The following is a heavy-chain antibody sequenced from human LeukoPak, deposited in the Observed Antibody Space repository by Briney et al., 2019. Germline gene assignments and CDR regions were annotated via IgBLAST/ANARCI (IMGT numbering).Heavy chain of an antibody. CDR1: GYTFSSND. CDR2: MNPHSGNT. J-gene: IGHJ4*02. Sequence: ASVKVSCKASGYTFSSNDINWVRQATGQGLEWMGWMNPHSGNTGYAQKFQGRVTITRNSSISTAYMELRSLRSDDTAVYYCARDRLIAAAGQPGYWGQGTLVTVSS. V-gene: IGHV1-8*01. D-gene: IGHD6-13*01. CDR3: ARDRLIAAAGQPGY.